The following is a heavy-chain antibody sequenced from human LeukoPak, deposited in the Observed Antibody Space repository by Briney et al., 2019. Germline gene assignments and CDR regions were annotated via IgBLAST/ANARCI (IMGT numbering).Heavy chain of an antibody. CDR2: MSSDGSNE. V-gene: IGHV3-30*18. D-gene: IGHD7-27*01. CDR1: GFTFTNYG. J-gene: IGHJ4*02. CDR3: TKDAACCWGQWD. Sequence: HPGGSLRLSCAASGFTFTNYGLNWVRQAPGKGLEWVALMSSDGSNEYYADSVKGRFTISRDNSKNTLYLQMNSLRAEDTAVYYCTKDAACCWGQWDWGQGTLVTVSS.